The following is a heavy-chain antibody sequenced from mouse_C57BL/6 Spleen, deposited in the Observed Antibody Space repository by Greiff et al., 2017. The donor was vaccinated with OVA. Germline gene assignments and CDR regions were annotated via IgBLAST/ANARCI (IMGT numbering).Heavy chain of an antibody. D-gene: IGHD1-1*01. Sequence: VKLMESGPGLVQPSQSLSITCTVSGFSLTSYGVHWVRQSPGKGLEWLGVIWSGGSTDYNAAFISRLSISKDNSKSQVFFKMNSLQADDTAIYYCARSGYGSSYVWYFDVWGTGTTVTVSS. V-gene: IGHV2-2*01. J-gene: IGHJ1*03. CDR2: IWSGGST. CDR1: GFSLTSYG. CDR3: ARSGYGSSYVWYFDV.